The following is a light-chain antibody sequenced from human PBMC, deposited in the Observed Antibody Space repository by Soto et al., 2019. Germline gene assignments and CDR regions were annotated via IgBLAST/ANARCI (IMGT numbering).Light chain of an antibody. Sequence: QSVLTQPRSVSGSPGQSVTIPCTGTSSVIGGYNYVSWYRHLPGSGPTLVVFNNDQRPSGVPDRFSGSQSGNTASLTISGLQAEDEADYYCCSYGGTYTYVFGTGTKVTVL. V-gene: IGLV2-11*01. CDR3: CSYGGTYTYV. CDR2: NND. CDR1: SSVIGGYNY. J-gene: IGLJ1*01.